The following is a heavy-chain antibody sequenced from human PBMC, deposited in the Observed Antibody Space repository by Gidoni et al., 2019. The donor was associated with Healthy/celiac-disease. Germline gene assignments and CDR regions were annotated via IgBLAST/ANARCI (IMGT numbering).Heavy chain of an antibody. D-gene: IGHD3-9*01. V-gene: IGHV4-38-2*02. Sequence: TCGYYWGWIRQPPGKGLEWIGSIYHSGSTHYNPSLKSRVTISVDTSQNQFSLKPSYVTAADTAVYYCAGELYYDILTGPIWYFDLWGRGTLVTVSS. CDR2: IYHSGST. CDR1: TCGYY. J-gene: IGHJ2*01. CDR3: AGELYYDILTGPIWYFDL.